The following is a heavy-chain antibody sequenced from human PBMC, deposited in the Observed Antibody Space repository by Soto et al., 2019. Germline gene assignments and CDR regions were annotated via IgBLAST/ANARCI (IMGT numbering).Heavy chain of an antibody. CDR1: GDSVTSHY. CDR2: MHYSGFS. D-gene: IGHD2-8*01. V-gene: IGHV4-59*02. CDR3: AKTFCTTAGCKKTVFDY. Sequence: SETLSLTCSFSGDSVTSHYLTWIRQSPEKGLEWIGYMHYSGFSHYNPSLKSRLTLSVDTSKNQFTLKLSSVTVSDTAIYYCAKTFCTTAGCKKTVFDYWGQGALVTVSS. J-gene: IGHJ4*02.